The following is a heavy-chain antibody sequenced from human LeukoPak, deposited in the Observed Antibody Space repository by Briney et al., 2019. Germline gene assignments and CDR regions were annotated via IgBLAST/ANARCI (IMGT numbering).Heavy chain of an antibody. D-gene: IGHD4-23*01. CDR1: GFTFSSYG. CDR3: ARYGGTSTPALDI. V-gene: IGHV3-33*01. J-gene: IGHJ3*02. CDR2: IWSDGSNE. Sequence: GRSLRLSCAASGFTFSSYGMHWVRQAPGKGLEGVAVIWSDGSNEYYADSVKGRFTISRDNSKSTLYLQMNSLRAEDTAVYYCARYGGTSTPALDIWGQGTMVTLSS.